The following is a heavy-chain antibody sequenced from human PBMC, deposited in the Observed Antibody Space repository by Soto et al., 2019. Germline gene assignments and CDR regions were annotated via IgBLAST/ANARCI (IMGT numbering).Heavy chain of an antibody. J-gene: IGHJ6*03. CDR2: ISGSGGST. D-gene: IGHD3-3*01. CDR1: GFTFSSYA. V-gene: IGHV3-23*01. Sequence: TGGSLRLSCAASGFTFSSYAMSWVRQAPGKGLEWVSAISGSGGSTYYADSVKGRFTISRDNSKNTPYLQMNSLRAEDTAVYYCAKDYYDFWSGYYDYYYMDVWGKGTTVTVSS. CDR3: AKDYYDFWSGYYDYYYMDV.